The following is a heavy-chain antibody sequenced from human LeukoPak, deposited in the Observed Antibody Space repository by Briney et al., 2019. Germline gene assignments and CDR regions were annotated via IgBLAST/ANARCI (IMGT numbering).Heavy chain of an antibody. CDR2: IIPIFGTA. V-gene: IGHV1-69*13. J-gene: IGHJ4*02. Sequence: VASVKDSCKASGGTFSSYAISWVRQAPGQGLEWMGGIIPIFGTANYAQKFQGRVTITADESTSTAYMELSSLRSEDTAVYYCARGRSNWNDGGYFDYWGQGTLVTVSS. CDR3: ARGRSNWNDGGYFDY. CDR1: GGTFSSYA. D-gene: IGHD1-1*01.